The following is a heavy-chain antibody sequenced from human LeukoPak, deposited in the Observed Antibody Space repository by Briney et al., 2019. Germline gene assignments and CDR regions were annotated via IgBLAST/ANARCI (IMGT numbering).Heavy chain of an antibody. Sequence: GGSLRLSCAASGFTFSSYGMSWVRQAPGKGLEWVANIKQEGSEKYYVDSVKGRFTISRDNAKNSLYMQMNSVRAEDTAVYYCARDGLLGYCSSTSCYGLDYWGQGTLVTVSS. CDR1: GFTFSSYG. V-gene: IGHV3-7*01. J-gene: IGHJ4*02. CDR3: ARDGLLGYCSSTSCYGLDY. D-gene: IGHD2-2*01. CDR2: IKQEGSEK.